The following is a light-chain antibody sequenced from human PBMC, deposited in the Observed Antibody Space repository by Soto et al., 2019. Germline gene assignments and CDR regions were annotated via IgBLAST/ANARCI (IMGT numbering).Light chain of an antibody. CDR3: AAWDDSLV. CDR2: GNN. CDR1: SSNIGSNA. Sequence: QSVLTQPPSASGTPGQRVTISCSGSSSNIGSNAVNWYQQLPGAAPKLLIYGNNQRPSGVPDRFSGSKSGTSASLAISGLQSEDEADYYCAAWDDSLVFGGGTKLIVL. J-gene: IGLJ2*01. V-gene: IGLV1-44*01.